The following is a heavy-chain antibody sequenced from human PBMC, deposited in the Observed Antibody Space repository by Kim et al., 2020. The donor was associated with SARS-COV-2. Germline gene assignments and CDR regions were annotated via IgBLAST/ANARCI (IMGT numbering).Heavy chain of an antibody. CDR2: IWYDGSNK. D-gene: IGHD3-9*01. CDR1: GFTFSSYG. V-gene: IGHV3-33*01. CDR3: ARETYDILTGYYWYFDY. Sequence: GGSLRLSCAASGFTFSSYGMHWVRQAPGKGLEWVAVIWYDGSNKYYADSVKGRFTISRDNSKNTLYLQMNSLRAEDTAVYYCARETYDILTGYYWYFDYWGQGTLVTVSS. J-gene: IGHJ4*02.